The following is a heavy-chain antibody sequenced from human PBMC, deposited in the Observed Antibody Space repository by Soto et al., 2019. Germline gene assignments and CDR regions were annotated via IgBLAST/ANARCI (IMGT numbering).Heavy chain of an antibody. CDR2: VSGGGGST. CDR3: AKDMDFWSGYYRDFDY. V-gene: IGHV3-23*01. Sequence: PGGSLRLSCAASGFTFSSNAMSWVRQAPGKGLEWVSAVSGGGGSTYYADSVKGRFTISRDNSKNTLYLQMNSLRAGDTVVYYCAKDMDFWSGYYRDFDYWGQGTLVTVSS. D-gene: IGHD3-3*01. J-gene: IGHJ4*02. CDR1: GFTFSSNA.